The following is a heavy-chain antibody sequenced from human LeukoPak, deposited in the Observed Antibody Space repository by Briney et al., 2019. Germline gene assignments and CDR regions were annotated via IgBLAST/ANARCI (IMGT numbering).Heavy chain of an antibody. CDR1: GFSFSSYS. Sequence: PGGALRLSCAASGFSFSSYSMNWVRQAPGKGLEWVSYISSSSTIYYADSVKGRFTISRDNAKNSLYLQMNSLRAEDTAVYYCAREGDADAFDIWGQGTMVTVSS. CDR3: AREGDADAFDI. V-gene: IGHV3-48*04. D-gene: IGHD2-21*02. CDR2: ISSSSTI. J-gene: IGHJ3*02.